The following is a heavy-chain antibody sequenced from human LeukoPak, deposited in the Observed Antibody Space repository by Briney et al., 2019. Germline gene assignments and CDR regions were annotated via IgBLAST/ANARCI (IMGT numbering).Heavy chain of an antibody. J-gene: IGHJ3*02. Sequence: SVKVSCKASGGTFSSYAISWVRQAPGQGLEWMGGIIPIFGTANYAQKFQGRVTMTTDTSTSTAYMELRSLRSDDTAVYYCAREYCGGDCYDAFDIWGQGTMVTVSS. CDR3: AREYCGGDCYDAFDI. CDR1: GGTFSSYA. CDR2: IIPIFGTA. D-gene: IGHD2-21*02. V-gene: IGHV1-69*05.